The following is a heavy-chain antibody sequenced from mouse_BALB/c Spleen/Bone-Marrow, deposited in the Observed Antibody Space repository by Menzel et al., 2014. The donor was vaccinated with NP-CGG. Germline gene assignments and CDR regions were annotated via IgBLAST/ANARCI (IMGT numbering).Heavy chain of an antibody. CDR3: ARGGHGSY. Sequence: VQLVESGAELVRPGTSVKVSCKASGYAFTNYLIEWVKQRPGQGLEWIGVINPGSGGTNYNEKFKGKATLTADNSSNTAYMHLSSLTSDDPAVYFCARGGHGSYWGQGTTLTVSS. CDR2: INPGSGGT. J-gene: IGHJ2*01. V-gene: IGHV1-54*03. CDR1: GYAFTNYL. D-gene: IGHD2-2*01.